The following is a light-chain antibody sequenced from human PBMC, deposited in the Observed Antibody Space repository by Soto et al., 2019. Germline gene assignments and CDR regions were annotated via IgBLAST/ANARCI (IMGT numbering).Light chain of an antibody. V-gene: IGKV3-20*01. CDR2: GAS. J-gene: IGKJ1*01. CDR1: QSVSSNS. Sequence: EVMLTQSPGTLSLSPGERATLSCRASQSVSSNSLAWYQQKSGQAPRLLIYGASNRATGIPDRLSGSGYGTDFTLAIRRLEPEDFAVYYCQQDDTSPRTVGQGTKVEVK. CDR3: QQDDTSPRT.